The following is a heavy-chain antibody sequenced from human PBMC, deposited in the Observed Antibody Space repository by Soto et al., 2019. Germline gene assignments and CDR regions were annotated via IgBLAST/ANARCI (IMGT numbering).Heavy chain of an antibody. Sequence: EVQLVQSGAEVKKPGESLRISCKGSGYTFTNYWITWVRQMPGKGLEWVGRIDPVDSYTHYNPSLQGHVTISADRSISTAYLQWSGLRASDTAINYCARHYTYSSSPLDSWGQGTLVTVSS. CDR3: ARHYTYSSSPLDS. CDR1: GYTFTNYW. D-gene: IGHD6-6*01. V-gene: IGHV5-10-1*03. J-gene: IGHJ4*02. CDR2: IDPVDSYT.